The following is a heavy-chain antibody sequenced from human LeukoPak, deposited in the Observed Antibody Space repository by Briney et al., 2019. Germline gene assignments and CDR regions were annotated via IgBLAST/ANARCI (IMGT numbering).Heavy chain of an antibody. CDR2: ISDSGDYT. CDR3: AKDTSIGKYCTNGVCSPFDY. J-gene: IGHJ4*02. CDR1: GFTFSSYA. V-gene: IGHV3-23*01. Sequence: PGGSLRLSCAGSGFTFSSYAMSWVRQAPGQVLEWVSVISDSGDYTSYTDSVRGRFTISRDNSRNTLYLQMIRLRPEDTAVYYCAKDTSIGKYCTNGVCSPFDYWGQGTLVTVSS. D-gene: IGHD2-8*01.